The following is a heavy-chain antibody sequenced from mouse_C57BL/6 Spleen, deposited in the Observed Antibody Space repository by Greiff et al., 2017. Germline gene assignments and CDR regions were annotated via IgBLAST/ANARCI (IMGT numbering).Heavy chain of an antibody. J-gene: IGHJ2*01. Sequence: QVQLKQSGAELMKPGASVKLSCKATGYTFTGYWIEWVKQRPGHGLEWIGEILPGSGSTNYNEKFKGKATFTADTSSNTAYMQLSSLTTEDSAIYYCARVSIGYYGSSYDFDYWGQGTTLTVSS. D-gene: IGHD1-1*01. V-gene: IGHV1-9*01. CDR2: ILPGSGST. CDR1: GYTFTGYW. CDR3: ARVSIGYYGSSYDFDY.